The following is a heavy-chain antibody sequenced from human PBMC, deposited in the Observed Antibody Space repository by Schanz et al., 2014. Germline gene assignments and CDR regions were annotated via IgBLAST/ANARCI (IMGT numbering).Heavy chain of an antibody. CDR3: TKQIHYDILAVTRN. V-gene: IGHV3-23*01. D-gene: IGHD3-9*01. CDR2: RSGSGDST. J-gene: IGHJ4*02. Sequence: EVQLLESGGGLVQPGGSLRLSCAASGFTFSSYAMSWVRQAPGKGLEWVSARSGSGDSTYYAGSVKGRFTISRDNSKNALYLQRNDLRAEDTAVYYCTKQIHYDILAVTRNWGQGTLVTVSS. CDR1: GFTFSSYA.